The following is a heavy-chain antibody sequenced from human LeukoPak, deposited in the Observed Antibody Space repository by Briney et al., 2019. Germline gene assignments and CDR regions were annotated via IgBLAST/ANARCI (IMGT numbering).Heavy chain of an antibody. D-gene: IGHD2-15*01. Sequence: PGGSLRLSCAASGFTFSSYAMSWVRQAPGKGPEWVSAISGSGGSTYYADSVKGRFTISRDNSKNTLYLQMNSLRAEDTAVYYCAKWVKVVVAANNWFDPWGQGTLVTVSS. CDR1: GFTFSSYA. CDR2: ISGSGGST. V-gene: IGHV3-23*01. CDR3: AKWVKVVVAANNWFDP. J-gene: IGHJ5*02.